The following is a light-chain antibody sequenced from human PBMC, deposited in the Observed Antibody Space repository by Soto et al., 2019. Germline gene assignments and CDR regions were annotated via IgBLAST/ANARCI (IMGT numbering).Light chain of an antibody. CDR2: EVS. CDR1: SSDVGSYNY. V-gene: IGLV2-14*01. J-gene: IGLJ2*01. CDR3: SSYTSSNTGV. Sequence: QSALTQPASVSGSPGQSITISCTGTSSDVGSYNYVSWYQQHPGKAPKLMIYEVSNRPSGVSNRFSGSKSGNTASLTISGLQAEDEAHYYCSSYTSSNTGVFGGRTQLTVL.